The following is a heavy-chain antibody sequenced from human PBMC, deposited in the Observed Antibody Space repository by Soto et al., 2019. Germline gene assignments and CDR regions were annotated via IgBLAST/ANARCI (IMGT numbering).Heavy chain of an antibody. CDR1: GFTFSSYA. Sequence: GGSLRLSCAASGFTFSSYAMSWVRQAPGKGLEWVSAISGSGGSTYYADSVKGRFTISRDNSKNTLYLQMNSLRAEDTAVYYCAKDGGQYCSSTSCYGGYYYYGMDVWGQGTTVTVSS. CDR2: ISGSGGST. J-gene: IGHJ6*02. CDR3: AKDGGQYCSSTSCYGGYYYYGMDV. D-gene: IGHD2-2*01. V-gene: IGHV3-23*01.